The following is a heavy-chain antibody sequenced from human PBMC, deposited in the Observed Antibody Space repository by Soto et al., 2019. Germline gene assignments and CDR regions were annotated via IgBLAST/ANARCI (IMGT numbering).Heavy chain of an antibody. V-gene: IGHV3-73*02. CDR3: TSHDYGDQRGVDY. CDR2: IRSKANSYAT. J-gene: IGHJ4*02. CDR1: GFTFSGSA. Sequence: EVQLVESGGGLVQPGGSLKLSCAASGFTFSGSAMHWVRQASGKGLEWVGGIRSKANSYATAYAASGKGRFTTSRDDSKNTAYLQMNSLKTEDTAVYYCTSHDYGDQRGVDYWGQGTLVTVSS. D-gene: IGHD4-17*01.